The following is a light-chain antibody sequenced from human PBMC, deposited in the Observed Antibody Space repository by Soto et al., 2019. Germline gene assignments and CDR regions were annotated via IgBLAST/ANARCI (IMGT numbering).Light chain of an antibody. CDR3: QQYGSSRWT. Sequence: EIVMTQSPATLSVSPGERATLSCRASQSVSSNLAWYQQKPGQAPRLLIYGASTRATGIPARFSGSGSGTEFTLTISSLQSEDFAVYYCQQYGSSRWTFGRGTKVEIK. CDR1: QSVSSN. CDR2: GAS. V-gene: IGKV3-15*01. J-gene: IGKJ1*01.